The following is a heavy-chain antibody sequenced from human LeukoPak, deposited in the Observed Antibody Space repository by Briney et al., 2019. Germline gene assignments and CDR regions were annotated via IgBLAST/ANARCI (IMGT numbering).Heavy chain of an antibody. Sequence: ASVKVSCKASGYTFTSYDINWVRQATGQGLEWMGWMNPNSGNTGYAQKFQGRVTMTRNTSISTAYMELSSLGSEDTAVYYCARARIAARQYYFDYWGQGTLVTVSS. J-gene: IGHJ4*02. CDR1: GYTFTSYD. CDR3: ARARIAARQYYFDY. CDR2: MNPNSGNT. D-gene: IGHD6-6*01. V-gene: IGHV1-8*01.